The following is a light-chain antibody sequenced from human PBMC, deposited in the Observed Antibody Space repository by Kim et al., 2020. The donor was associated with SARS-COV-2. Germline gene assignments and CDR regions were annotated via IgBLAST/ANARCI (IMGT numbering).Light chain of an antibody. J-gene: IGLJ2*01. Sequence: QSALIQPPSASGSPGQSITISCTGTSSDVGGFKYVSWYQHHPGKAPKLLIYDVSQWPSGATDRFSGSKSGNTASLTVSGLQAEDEAHYSCTSYVGNTEVFGAGTKLTVL. CDR2: DVS. CDR1: SSDVGGFKY. CDR3: TSYVGNTEV. V-gene: IGLV2-8*01.